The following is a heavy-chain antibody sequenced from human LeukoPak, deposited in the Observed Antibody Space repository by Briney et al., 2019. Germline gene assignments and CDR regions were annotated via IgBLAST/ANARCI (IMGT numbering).Heavy chain of an antibody. J-gene: IGHJ4*02. D-gene: IGHD6-13*01. V-gene: IGHV3-23*01. CDR3: AKATTISAAGSHFVY. CDR2: ISGNGGTT. Sequence: GGSLRLSCAASGFTFNSYALNWVRRAPGGGLEWVSAISGNGGTTYYADSVKGRFTISRDNSKNTLYLQMNSLRAEDTAVFYCAKATTISAAGSHFVYWGQGTLVTVSS. CDR1: GFTFNSYA.